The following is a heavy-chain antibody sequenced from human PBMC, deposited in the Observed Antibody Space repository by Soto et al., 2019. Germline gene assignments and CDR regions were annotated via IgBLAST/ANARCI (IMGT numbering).Heavy chain of an antibody. Sequence: GGSLRLSCAASGFTFSSYWMSWVRQAPGKGLKWVANIKQDGSEKYYVDSVKGRFTISRDNAKNSLYLQMNSLRAEDTAVYYCARDKSSWYHYYYYGMDVWGQGTTVTVSS. CDR3: ARDKSSWYHYYYYGMDV. J-gene: IGHJ6*02. CDR2: IKQDGSEK. V-gene: IGHV3-7*01. CDR1: GFTFSSYW. D-gene: IGHD6-13*01.